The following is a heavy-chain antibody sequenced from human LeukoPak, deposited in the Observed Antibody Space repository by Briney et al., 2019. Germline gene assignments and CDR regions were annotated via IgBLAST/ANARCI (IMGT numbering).Heavy chain of an antibody. D-gene: IGHD4-17*01. J-gene: IGHJ4*02. Sequence: PSETLSLTCAVYGGSFSGYYWSWIRQPPGKGLEGIGEINHSGSTNYNPSLKSRVTISVDTSKNQFSLKLSSVTAADTAVYYCARVSMTVIGPPCFDYWGQGTLVTVSS. CDR1: GGSFSGYY. CDR2: INHSGST. CDR3: ARVSMTVIGPPCFDY. V-gene: IGHV4-34*01.